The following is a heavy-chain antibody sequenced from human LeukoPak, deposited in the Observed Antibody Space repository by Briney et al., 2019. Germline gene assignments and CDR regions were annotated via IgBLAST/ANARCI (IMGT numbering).Heavy chain of an antibody. J-gene: IGHJ4*02. CDR2: ISYSGGNT. Sequence: PGGSLRLSRAASGFTFSTYAMSWVRQAPGKGLEWVSSISYSGGNTYHADSVKGRFTISRDNSKNTLYLQMNSLRAEDTAVYYCAKVITAVITLGPFDYWGQGTLVTVSS. CDR1: GFTFSTYA. D-gene: IGHD3-16*01. CDR3: AKVITAVITLGPFDY. V-gene: IGHV3-23*01.